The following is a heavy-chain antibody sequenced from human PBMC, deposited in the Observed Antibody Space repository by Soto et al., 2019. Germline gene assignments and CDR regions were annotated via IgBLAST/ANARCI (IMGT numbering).Heavy chain of an antibody. J-gene: IGHJ4*02. Sequence: ETLSLTCAVYGGSFSGYYWSWIRQPPGKGLEWIGEINHSGSTNYNPSLKSRVTISVDTSKNQFSLKLSSVTAADTAVYYCARDFYYYDSSGYQSNPSFDYWGQGTLVTVSS. V-gene: IGHV4-34*01. CDR2: INHSGST. CDR1: GGSFSGYY. CDR3: ARDFYYYDSSGYQSNPSFDY. D-gene: IGHD3-22*01.